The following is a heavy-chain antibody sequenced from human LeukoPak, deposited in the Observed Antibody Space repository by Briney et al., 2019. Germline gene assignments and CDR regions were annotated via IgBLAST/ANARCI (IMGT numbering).Heavy chain of an antibody. V-gene: IGHV3-23*01. CDR1: GFTFRSSL. D-gene: IGHD2-15*01. CDR2: IYSAGAAP. Sequence: GGSLRLSCEASGFTFRSSLMSWVRQAPGKGLEWVSSIYSAGAAPSYAGSVKGRFTISRDNSKNTLYLQMNSLTSDDAAIYYCARQQGYCSDGTCHFDYWGQGSPVTVS. CDR3: ARQQGYCSDGTCHFDY. J-gene: IGHJ4*02.